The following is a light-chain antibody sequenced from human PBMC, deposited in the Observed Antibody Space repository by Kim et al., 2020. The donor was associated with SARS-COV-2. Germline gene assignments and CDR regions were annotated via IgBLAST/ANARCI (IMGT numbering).Light chain of an antibody. CDR1: QAIYNY. Sequence: DIQMTQSPSSLSASVGDRVTITCRASQAIYNYLAWYQQKPGKAPKSLIYAASRLHSGVPSKFSGSGSGTDFTLTITSLQPEDFATYYCQQYSSYPLTFGGGTKVDIK. V-gene: IGKV1-16*02. J-gene: IGKJ4*01. CDR2: AAS. CDR3: QQYSSYPLT.